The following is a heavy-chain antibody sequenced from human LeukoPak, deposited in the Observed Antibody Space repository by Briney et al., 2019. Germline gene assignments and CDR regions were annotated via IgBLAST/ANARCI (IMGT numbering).Heavy chain of an antibody. CDR1: GFTFSSYE. CDR2: ISSSGATR. J-gene: IGHJ2*01. D-gene: IGHD1-7*01. CDR3: ARAGGGPTTLYWYFDL. Sequence: GGSLRLSCAASGFTFSSYEMNWVRQAPGKGLEWVSYISSSGATRYYADSVKGRFTMSRDNAKNSLYLLLNSLRAEDTAVYYCARAGGGPTTLYWYFDLWGRGTLVTVSS. V-gene: IGHV3-48*03.